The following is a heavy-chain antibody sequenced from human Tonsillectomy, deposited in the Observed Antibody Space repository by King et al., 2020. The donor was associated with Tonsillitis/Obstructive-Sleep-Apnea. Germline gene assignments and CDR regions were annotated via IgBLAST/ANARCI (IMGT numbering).Heavy chain of an antibody. V-gene: IGHV1-46*01. Sequence: VQLVESGAEVKKPGASVKISCTASGYTFIDYYIHWVRQAPGQGLEWMGIIYSSDGSTYYAENFQGRVTLTRDTSTSTVYMELSSLKSDDTAVYYCARWVAVAHLSFDYWGQGTLVTVSS. CDR3: ARWVAVAHLSFDY. J-gene: IGHJ4*02. CDR1: GYTFIDYY. D-gene: IGHD6-19*01. CDR2: IYSSDGST.